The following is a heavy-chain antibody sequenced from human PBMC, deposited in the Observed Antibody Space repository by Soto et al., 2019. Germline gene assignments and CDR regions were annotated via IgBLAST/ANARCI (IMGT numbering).Heavy chain of an antibody. CDR2: SSYDGRET. J-gene: IGHJ4*02. V-gene: IGHV3-30*03. CDR3: ARDSGWPILNFDN. D-gene: IGHD3-10*01. CDR1: DFDFSSYG. Sequence: GGSLRLSCAASDFDFSSYGIHWVRQAPGKGLEWVAASSYDGRETFYADSAKGRFTVSKEMAKNTAFLQMNALRHEDTAVYFCARDSGWPILNFDNWGQGTPVTVSS.